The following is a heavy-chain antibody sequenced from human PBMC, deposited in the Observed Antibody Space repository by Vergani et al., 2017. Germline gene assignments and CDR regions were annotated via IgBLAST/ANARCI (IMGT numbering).Heavy chain of an antibody. CDR3: ATNYCSXTSCAYYYYYYMDV. CDR1: GGTFSSYA. V-gene: IGHV1-69*01. D-gene: IGHD2-2*01. J-gene: IGHJ6*03. Sequence: QVQLVQSGAEVKKPGSSVKVSCKASGGTFSSYAISWVRQAPGQGLEWMGGIIPIFGTANYAQKFQGRVTITADESTSTAYMELSSLRSEDTAVYYCATNYCSXTSCAYYYYYYMDVWGKGTTVTVSS. CDR2: IIPIFGTA.